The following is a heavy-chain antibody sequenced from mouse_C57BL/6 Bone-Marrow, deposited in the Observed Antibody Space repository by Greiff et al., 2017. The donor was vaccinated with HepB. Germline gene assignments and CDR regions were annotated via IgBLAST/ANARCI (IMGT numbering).Heavy chain of an antibody. CDR2: ISYDGSN. V-gene: IGHV3-6*01. Sequence: VQLKESGPGLVKPSQSLSLTCSVTGYSITSGYYWNWIRQFPGNKLEWMGYISYDGSNNYNPSLKNRISITRDTSKNQFFLKLNSVTTEDTATYYCAREAYGSRDYAMDYWGQGTSVTVSS. CDR1: GYSITSGYY. D-gene: IGHD1-1*01. J-gene: IGHJ4*01. CDR3: AREAYGSRDYAMDY.